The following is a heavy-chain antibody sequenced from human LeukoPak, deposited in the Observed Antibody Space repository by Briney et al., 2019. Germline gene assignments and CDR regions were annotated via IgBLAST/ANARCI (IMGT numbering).Heavy chain of an antibody. CDR2: INTNSGGT. J-gene: IGHJ4*02. CDR3: ARDKNRVRVTIAAAAIY. CDR1: GYTFTGYY. D-gene: IGHD6-13*01. Sequence: ASVKVSCKASGYTFTGYYIHWVRQAPGQGLEWMGWINTNSGGTNYAQKFQGRVTMTRDTSISTAYKELSRLRSDDTAVYYCARDKNRVRVTIAAAAIYWGQGTLVTVSS. V-gene: IGHV1-2*02.